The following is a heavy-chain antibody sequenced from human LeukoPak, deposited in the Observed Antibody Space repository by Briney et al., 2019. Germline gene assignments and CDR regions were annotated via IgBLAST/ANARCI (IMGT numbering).Heavy chain of an antibody. V-gene: IGHV3-30*18. D-gene: IGHD3-9*01. CDR3: AKDLLRYFDWASAFDI. Sequence: GGSLRLSCAASGFTFRSYGMHWVRQAPGKGLEWVGVISYCGSNKYYTDSVKGRFTISRDNSKNTLYLQMNSLRAEDTAVYSCAKDLLRYFDWASAFDIWGQGTMVTVSS. J-gene: IGHJ3*02. CDR1: GFTFRSYG. CDR2: ISYCGSNK.